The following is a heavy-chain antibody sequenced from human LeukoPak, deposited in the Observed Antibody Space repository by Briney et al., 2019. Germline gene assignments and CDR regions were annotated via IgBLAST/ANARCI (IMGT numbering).Heavy chain of an antibody. CDR1: GYSISSGYY. D-gene: IGHD3-3*01. CDR2: IYHSGST. V-gene: IGHV4-38-2*02. J-gene: IGHJ5*02. CDR3: ARTIWSGYYYGWFDP. Sequence: PSETLSLTCTVSGYSISSGYYWGWIRQPPGKGLEWIGSIYHSGSTYYNPSLKSRVTISVDTSKIQFSLKLSSVTAADTAVYYCARTIWSGYYYGWFDPWGQGTLVTVSS.